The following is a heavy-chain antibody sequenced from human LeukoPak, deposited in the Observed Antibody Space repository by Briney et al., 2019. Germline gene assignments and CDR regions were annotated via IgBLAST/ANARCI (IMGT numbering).Heavy chain of an antibody. J-gene: IGHJ6*02. V-gene: IGHV1-18*04. CDR1: GYTFNNYG. CDR2: ISAYNGNT. CDR3: ARDRQYSSSRDYYYYGMDV. Sequence: ASVKVSCKASGYTFNNYGISWVRQAPGQGLEWMGRISAYNGNTNYAQKLQGRVTMTTDTSTSTAYMELRSLRSDDTAVYYCARDRQYSSSRDYYYYGMDVWGQGTTVTVSS. D-gene: IGHD6-13*01.